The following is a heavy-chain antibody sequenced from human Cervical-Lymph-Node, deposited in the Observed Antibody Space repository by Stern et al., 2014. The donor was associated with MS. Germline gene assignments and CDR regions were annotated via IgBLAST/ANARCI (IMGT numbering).Heavy chain of an antibody. CDR2: IIPVFGTA. CDR3: ANSPEVEYDFWSGYYPGPFDY. CDR1: GGTFSSYA. D-gene: IGHD3-3*01. V-gene: IGHV1-69*06. Sequence: QVQLVQSGAEVKKPGSSVKVSCKASGGTFSSYAISWVRQAPGQGLEWMGGIIPVFGTANYAQKCQGSVTITADRSTSTAYMKLSSLRSEDTAVYYCANSPEVEYDFWSGYYPGPFDYWGQGTLVTVSS. J-gene: IGHJ4*02.